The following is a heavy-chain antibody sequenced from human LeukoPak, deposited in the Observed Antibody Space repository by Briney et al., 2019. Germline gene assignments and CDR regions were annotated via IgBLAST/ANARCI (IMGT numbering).Heavy chain of an antibody. CDR3: ARRTRFSSSYNWLDS. CDR1: GFTLSTYW. V-gene: IGHV3-74*01. Sequence: GGSLRLSCAASGFTLSTYWMHWVRHAPGKGPVWVSHINSGGNTTQYPDSVKRRFAFSRDNAKNTLGLQMNSLRDEDAAMYFCARRTRFSSSYNWLDSWGQGTLVTVSS. D-gene: IGHD2-15*01. J-gene: IGHJ5*01. CDR2: INSGGNTT.